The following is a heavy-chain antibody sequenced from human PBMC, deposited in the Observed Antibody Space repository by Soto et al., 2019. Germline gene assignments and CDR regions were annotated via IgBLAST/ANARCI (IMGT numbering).Heavy chain of an antibody. CDR1: GFTFSSYA. Sequence: GGSLRLSCAASGFTFSSYAMHWVRQAPGKGLEWVAVISYDGSNKYYADSVKGRFTISRDNSKNTLYLQMNSLRAEDTAVYYCARDNYYGSPNSLDYWGQGTLVTVSS. J-gene: IGHJ4*02. V-gene: IGHV3-30-3*01. CDR3: ARDNYYGSPNSLDY. D-gene: IGHD3-10*01. CDR2: ISYDGSNK.